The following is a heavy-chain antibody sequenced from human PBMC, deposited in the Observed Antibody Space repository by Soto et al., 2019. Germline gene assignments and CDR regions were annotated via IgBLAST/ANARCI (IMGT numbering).Heavy chain of an antibody. J-gene: IGHJ4*01. CDR2: IWFDGSSK. CDR1: GFTFGDSG. Sequence: GWSLRLSCAASGFTFGDSGMHWVRQPPGKGLEWVAVIWFDGSSKYYADSVQGRFTVSRDNSKNTMYLQINSLRAEDTAVFFCARDRGVRGAGLTYFDYWGQGTLVTVSS. D-gene: IGHD3-10*01. CDR3: ARDRGVRGAGLTYFDY. V-gene: IGHV3-33*01.